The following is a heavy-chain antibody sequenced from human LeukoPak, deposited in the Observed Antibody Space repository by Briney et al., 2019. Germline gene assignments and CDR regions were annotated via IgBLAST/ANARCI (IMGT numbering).Heavy chain of an antibody. V-gene: IGHV3-23*01. CDR2: IGGSGGST. D-gene: IGHD1-26*01. CDR1: GFTFSTYA. CDR3: VREGSIVGATGAFDI. J-gene: IGHJ3*02. Sequence: GASLRLSCAASGFTFSTYAMSWVRQTPGKGLEWVSAIGGSGGSTYYADSVKGRFTISRDNSKNTLYLQMNSLRAEDTAVYYCVREGSIVGATGAFDIWGQGTMVTVSS.